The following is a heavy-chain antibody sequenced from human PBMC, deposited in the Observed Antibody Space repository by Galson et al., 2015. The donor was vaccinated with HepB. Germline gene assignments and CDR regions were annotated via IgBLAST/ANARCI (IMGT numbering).Heavy chain of an antibody. V-gene: IGHV6-1*01. Sequence: CAISGDSVSSHSAVRNWIRQSPSRGLEWLGRTYYRSRWYNDYAVSGKSRISINADTSKNQVSLQLNSVTPDDTAVYYCAYGGDDWGQGTRVTVS. CDR1: GDSVSSHSAV. CDR2: TYYRSRWYN. CDR3: AYGGDD. J-gene: IGHJ6*02.